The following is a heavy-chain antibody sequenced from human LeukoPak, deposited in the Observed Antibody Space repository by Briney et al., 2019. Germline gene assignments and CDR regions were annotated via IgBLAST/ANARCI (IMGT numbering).Heavy chain of an antibody. Sequence: SETLSLTCTVSGGSISSYYWSWIRQPPGKGLEWIGYIYYSGSTNYNPSLKNRRTISLDTSTNQFSLKQSSRTTAETTAEYLSRVRVLLVTFDYWGQGTLVTVSS. D-gene: IGHD3-16*01. CDR2: IYYSGST. V-gene: IGHV4-59*01. CDR3: SRVRVLLVTFDY. CDR1: GGSISSYY. J-gene: IGHJ4*02.